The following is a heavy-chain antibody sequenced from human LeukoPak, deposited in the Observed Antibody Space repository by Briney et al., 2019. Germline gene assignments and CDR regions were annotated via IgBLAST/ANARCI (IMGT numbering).Heavy chain of an antibody. CDR2: IKSKTAGGTT. J-gene: IGHJ4*02. D-gene: IGHD3-22*01. V-gene: IGHV3-15*01. CDR3: VKTFHGDSSGQY. CDR1: GLTFSNDW. Sequence: GGSLRLSCAASGLTFSNDWMSWVRQAPGKGLEWVGRIKSKTAGGTTDYAAPVKGRFTISRDDSENTLFLQMNSLKGEDSGVYYCVKTFHGDSSGQYWGQGTLVIVSS.